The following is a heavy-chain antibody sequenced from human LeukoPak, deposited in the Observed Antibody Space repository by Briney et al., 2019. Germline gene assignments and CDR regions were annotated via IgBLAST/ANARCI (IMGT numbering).Heavy chain of an antibody. CDR1: GFIFSTYT. Sequence: GGSLRLSCSASGFIFSTYTMYWVRQAPGKGLEFVSVINSDGRTTYYADSVKGRFTISRDNSKNTLYLQMNSLRAEDTAVYYCVGDQVDNVGWLTWGQGTRVTVSS. D-gene: IGHD5-12*01. CDR2: INSDGRTT. V-gene: IGHV3-64D*06. CDR3: VGDQVDNVGWLT. J-gene: IGHJ5*02.